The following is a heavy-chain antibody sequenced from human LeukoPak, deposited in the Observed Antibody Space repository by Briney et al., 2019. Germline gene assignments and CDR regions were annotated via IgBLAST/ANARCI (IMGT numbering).Heavy chain of an antibody. V-gene: IGHV4-59*01. CDR3: ARGDGAVSYNFDY. D-gene: IGHD6-19*01. Sequence: PSETLSLTCTVSGGSISSYYWSWLRQPPGKGLEWIGYIYYSGSTNYNPSLKSRVTISVDTSKNQFSLKLSSVTAADTAVYYCARGDGAVSYNFDYWGQGTLVTVSS. CDR2: IYYSGST. CDR1: GGSISSYY. J-gene: IGHJ4*02.